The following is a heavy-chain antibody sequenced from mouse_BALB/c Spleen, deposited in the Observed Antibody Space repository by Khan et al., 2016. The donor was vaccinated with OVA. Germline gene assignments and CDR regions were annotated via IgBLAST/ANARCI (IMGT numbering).Heavy chain of an antibody. CDR1: GYSITSGYA. Sequence: EVQLVESGPGLVKPSQSLSLSCTVTGYSITSGYARNWLRQFPGNILERIGYITYSGVTSYTPSFKSRISITRDTSKNTSYLQLNSVTTEDTATYYCARGNCYGYYFDYWGQGTTLTVSS. V-gene: IGHV3-2*02. J-gene: IGHJ2*01. CDR3: ARGNCYGYYFDY. D-gene: IGHD1-1*01. CDR2: ITYSGVT.